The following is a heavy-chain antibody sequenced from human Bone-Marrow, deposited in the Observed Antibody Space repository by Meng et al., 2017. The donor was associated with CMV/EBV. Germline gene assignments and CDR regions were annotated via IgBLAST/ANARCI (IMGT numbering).Heavy chain of an antibody. V-gene: IGHV1-2*02. D-gene: IGHD2/OR15-2a*01. CDR3: AREIRGKGSTLDV. CDR2: MNARSEDT. CDR1: GYSFTGID. J-gene: IGHJ6*02. Sequence: ASVKVSCKASGYSFTGIDIYWVRQVAGPGLEWMGWMNARSEDTVYAQKFQGKVTMTRDTSISTAYMELSRLRSDDTAVYYCAREIRGKGSTLDVWGQGTTVTVSS.